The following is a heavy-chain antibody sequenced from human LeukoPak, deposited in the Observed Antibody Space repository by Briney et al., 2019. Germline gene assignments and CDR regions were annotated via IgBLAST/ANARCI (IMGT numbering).Heavy chain of an antibody. D-gene: IGHD5-18*01. CDR2: ISAYIGNT. CDR3: ARDRIQLWSGYWYFDL. CDR1: GYTFTSYG. V-gene: IGHV1-18*04. J-gene: IGHJ2*01. Sequence: GASVKISCKASGYTFTSYGISWVRQAPVQGLEWMEWISAYIGNTNYAQKLQGRVTMTTDTSTSTAYMELRSLRSDDTAVYYCARDRIQLWSGYWYFDLWGRGTLVTVSS.